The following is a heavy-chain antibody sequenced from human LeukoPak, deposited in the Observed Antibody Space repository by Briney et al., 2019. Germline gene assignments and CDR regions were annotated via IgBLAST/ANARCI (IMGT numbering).Heavy chain of an antibody. Sequence: GGSLRLSCAASGFTFSSNVMIWVRQAPGKGLEWVSSIPASGGSTYYADSVKGRFTISRDNSKNSLYLQMNSLRAEDTAVYYCAREGSLGWGQGTMVTVSS. CDR1: GFTFSSNV. V-gene: IGHV3-23*01. J-gene: IGHJ3*01. CDR3: AREGSLG. CDR2: IPASGGST. D-gene: IGHD3-10*01.